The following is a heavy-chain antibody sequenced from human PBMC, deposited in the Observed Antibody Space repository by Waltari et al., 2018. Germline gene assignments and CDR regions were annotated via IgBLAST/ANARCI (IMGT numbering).Heavy chain of an antibody. CDR1: GFTFEDYS. J-gene: IGHJ4*02. CDR2: LSWNSGTI. CDR3: AKGLYSGSYDVFDY. D-gene: IGHD1-26*01. V-gene: IGHV3-9*03. Sequence: EVQLVESGGGLVQPGRSLRLSCAASGFTFEDYSMHWVRQVPGKGLEWVSSLSWNSGTIYYADSVKGRFTVSRDNAKNSLYLQMNSLRPEDMALYYCAKGLYSGSYDVFDYWGQGALVTVSS.